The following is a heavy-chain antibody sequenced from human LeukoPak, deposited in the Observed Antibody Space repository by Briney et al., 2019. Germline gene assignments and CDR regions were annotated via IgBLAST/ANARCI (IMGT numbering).Heavy chain of an antibody. J-gene: IGHJ4*02. Sequence: GGSLRLSCAASGFTFSSYGMHWVRQAPGKGLEWVAVISYDGSNKYYADSVKGRFTISRDNSKNTLYLQMNSLRAEDTAVYYCASWGDSSGYYRWYWGQGTLVTVSS. CDR3: ASWGDSSGYYRWY. V-gene: IGHV3-30*03. CDR1: GFTFSSYG. D-gene: IGHD3-22*01. CDR2: ISYDGSNK.